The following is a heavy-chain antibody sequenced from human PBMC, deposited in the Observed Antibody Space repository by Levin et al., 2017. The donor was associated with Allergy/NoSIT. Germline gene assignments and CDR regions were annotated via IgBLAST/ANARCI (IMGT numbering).Heavy chain of an antibody. J-gene: IGHJ3*02. V-gene: IGHV3-30-3*01. Sequence: GESLKISCAASGFTFSNYAMHWVRQAPGKGLEWVALISYDGGNKYYADSVKGRFTISRDNSKNTLYLQMNSLRAEDKAVYYCARAKLGPDVFDIWGQGTMVTVSS. CDR3: ARAKLGPDVFDI. CDR2: ISYDGGNK. CDR1: GFTFSNYA. D-gene: IGHD7-27*01.